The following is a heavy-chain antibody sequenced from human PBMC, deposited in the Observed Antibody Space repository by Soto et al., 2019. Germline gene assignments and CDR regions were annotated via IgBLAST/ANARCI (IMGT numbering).Heavy chain of an antibody. J-gene: IGHJ4*02. D-gene: IGHD3-10*01. Sequence: NPGGSLRLSCAASGFTFSSYSMSWVRQAPGKGLEWVSSISSSSSYIYYADSVKGRFTISRDNAKNSLYLQMNSLRAEDTAVYYCASSDPISDRGETNDYWGQRTLVTVSS. CDR2: ISSSSSYI. CDR1: GFTFSSYS. CDR3: ASSDPISDRGETNDY. V-gene: IGHV3-21*01.